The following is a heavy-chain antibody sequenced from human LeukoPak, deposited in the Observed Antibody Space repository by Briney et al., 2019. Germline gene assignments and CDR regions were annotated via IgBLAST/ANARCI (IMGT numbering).Heavy chain of an antibody. V-gene: IGHV3-48*03. CDR3: ASSRTERGYSFGCGY. Sequence: GGSLRLSCAASGFTFSSYEMNWVRQAPGKGLEWVSYISSSGSTIYYADSVKGRFTISRDNAKNSLYLQMISLRAEDTAFYYCASSRTERGYSFGCGYWGQGTLVTVSS. CDR1: GFTFSSYE. CDR2: ISSSGSTI. J-gene: IGHJ4*02. D-gene: IGHD5-18*01.